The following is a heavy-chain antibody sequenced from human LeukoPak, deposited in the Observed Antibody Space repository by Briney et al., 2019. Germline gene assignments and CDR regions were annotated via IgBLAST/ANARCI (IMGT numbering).Heavy chain of an antibody. D-gene: IGHD2-21*02. Sequence: PSQTLSLTCTVPGGSVNSGRYYWTWIRQPAGKGLEWIGRLYTNDNTNYNPSLESRVSISLDTSKSQFYLQLTSVTAAGTAVYFCARGVVTDDYYMDVWGKGTTVTVSS. J-gene: IGHJ6*03. CDR1: GGSVNSGRYY. V-gene: IGHV4-61*02. CDR2: LYTNDNT. CDR3: ARGVVTDDYYMDV.